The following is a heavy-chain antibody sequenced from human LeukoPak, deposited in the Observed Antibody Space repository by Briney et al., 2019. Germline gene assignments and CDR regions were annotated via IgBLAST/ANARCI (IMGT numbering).Heavy chain of an antibody. CDR3: ARLASLYDSSGYYWGDY. CDR1: GYTFTGYY. D-gene: IGHD3-22*01. J-gene: IGHJ4*02. CDR2: INPNSGGT. V-gene: IGHV1-2*02. Sequence: ASVKVSCKASGYTFTGYYMHWVRQAPGQGLEWTGWINPNSGGTNYAQKFQGRVTMTRDTSISTAYMELSRLRSDDTAVYYCARLASLYDSSGYYWGDYWGQGTLVTVSS.